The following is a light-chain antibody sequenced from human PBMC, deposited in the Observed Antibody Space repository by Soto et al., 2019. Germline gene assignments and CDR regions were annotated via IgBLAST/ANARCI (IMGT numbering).Light chain of an antibody. CDR2: GAS. CDR3: QQYNNWPPT. Sequence: EIVMTQSPATLSVSPGERATLSCRASQSVSGNLAWYQQKPGQAPRLLIDGASTRDTGITARFSGSGSGTEFTLTISSLQSEDFAVYYCQQYNNWPPTFGQGTKVELK. J-gene: IGKJ1*01. CDR1: QSVSGN. V-gene: IGKV3D-15*01.